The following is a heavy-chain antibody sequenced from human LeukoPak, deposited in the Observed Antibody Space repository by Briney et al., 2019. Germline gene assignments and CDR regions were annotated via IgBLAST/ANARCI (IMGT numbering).Heavy chain of an antibody. J-gene: IGHJ4*02. V-gene: IGHV4-4*07. CDR1: GGSISSYY. Sequence: SETLSLTCTVSGGSISSYYWGWIRQPAGKGLEWIGRIYPSGSTKYNPSLKSRVTMSADTSKNQFSLKLSSVTAADTAVFYCARGGDDYLIDYWGQGTLVTVSS. CDR2: IYPSGST. CDR3: ARGGDDYLIDY. D-gene: IGHD4-11*01.